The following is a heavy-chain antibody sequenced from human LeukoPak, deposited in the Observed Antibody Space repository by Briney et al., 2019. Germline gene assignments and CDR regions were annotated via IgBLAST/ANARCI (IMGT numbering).Heavy chain of an antibody. CDR3: ARDLDSYYFDY. D-gene: IGHD3-22*01. CDR1: GYTFTSYA. Sequence: APVKVSCKASGYTFTSYAMHWVRQAPGQRLEWMGWINAGNGNTKYSQKFQGSVTITRDTSASTAYMELSSLRSEDTAVYYCARDLDSYYFDYWGQGTLVTVSS. CDR2: INAGNGNT. J-gene: IGHJ4*02. V-gene: IGHV1-3*01.